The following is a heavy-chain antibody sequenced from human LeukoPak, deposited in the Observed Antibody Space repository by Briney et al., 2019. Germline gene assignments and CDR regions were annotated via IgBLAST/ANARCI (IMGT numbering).Heavy chain of an antibody. V-gene: IGHV1-2*02. J-gene: IGHJ4*02. CDR1: GYTFTGYY. D-gene: IGHD5-18*01. CDR3: ARVVDTAMVTDSVY. CDR2: INPNSGGT. Sequence: SVKVSCKASGYTFTGYYMHWVRQGPGQGLEWMGWINPNSGGTNYAQKFQGRVTMTRDTSISTAYMELSRLRSDDTAVYYCARVVDTAMVTDSVYWGQGTLVTVSS.